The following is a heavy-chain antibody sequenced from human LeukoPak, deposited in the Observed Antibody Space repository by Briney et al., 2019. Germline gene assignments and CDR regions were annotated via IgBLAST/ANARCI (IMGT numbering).Heavy chain of an antibody. Sequence: AGGSLRLSCAASGFTFDDYGMSWVRQAPGKGLEWVSGINWNGGSTGYADSVKGRFTISRDNAKNSLYLQMNSLRAEDTALYHCARGPGDHDAFDIWGQGTMVTVSS. D-gene: IGHD2-21*02. CDR1: GFTFDDYG. CDR3: ARGPGDHDAFDI. CDR2: INWNGGST. V-gene: IGHV3-20*01. J-gene: IGHJ3*02.